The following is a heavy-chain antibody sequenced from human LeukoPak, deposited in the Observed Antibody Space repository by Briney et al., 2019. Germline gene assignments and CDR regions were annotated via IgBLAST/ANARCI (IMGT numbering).Heavy chain of an antibody. J-gene: IGHJ4*02. CDR1: GYTFTSYD. CDR3: ARHRDCSSTSCYWNFDY. CDR2: IIPIFGTA. V-gene: IGHV1-69*13. Sequence: ASVKVSCKASGYTFTSYDINWVRQATGQGLEWMGGIIPIFGTANYAQKFQGRVTITADESTSTAYMELSSLRSEDTAVYYCARHRDCSSTSCYWNFDYWGQGTLVTVSS. D-gene: IGHD2-2*01.